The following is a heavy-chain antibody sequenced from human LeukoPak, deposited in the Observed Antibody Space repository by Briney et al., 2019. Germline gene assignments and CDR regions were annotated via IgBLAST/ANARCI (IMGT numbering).Heavy chain of an antibody. Sequence: GESLKISCKGSGYSFTNYWIAWVRQMPGKGLEWMGIIYPGDSDTRYSPSFQGQVTISADKSISTAYLQWSSLKASDTAMYYCARTILYYYDSRGYPLDYWGQGTLVTVSS. J-gene: IGHJ4*02. D-gene: IGHD3-22*01. V-gene: IGHV5-51*01. CDR2: IYPGDSDT. CDR1: GYSFTNYW. CDR3: ARTILYYYDSRGYPLDY.